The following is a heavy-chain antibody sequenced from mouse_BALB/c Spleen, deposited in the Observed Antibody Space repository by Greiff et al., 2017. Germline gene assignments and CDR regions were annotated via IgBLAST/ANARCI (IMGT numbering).Heavy chain of an antibody. CDR1: GFTFSSYA. V-gene: IGHV5-6-5*01. D-gene: IGHD2-1*01. J-gene: IGHJ3*01. Sequence: EVQGVESGGGLVKPGGSLKLSCAASGFTFSSYAMSWVRQTPEKRLEWVASISSGGSTYYPDSVKGRFTISRDNARNILYLQMSSLRSEDTAMYYCERGIGGNFAWFAYWGQGTLVTVSA. CDR3: ERGIGGNFAWFAY. CDR2: ISSGGST.